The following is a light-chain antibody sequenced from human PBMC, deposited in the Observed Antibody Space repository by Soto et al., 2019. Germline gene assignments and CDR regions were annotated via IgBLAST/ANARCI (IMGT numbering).Light chain of an antibody. J-gene: IGKJ4*01. CDR1: QGINSA. V-gene: IGKV1-13*02. Sequence: AIQLTQSPSSLSASVGDRVTITCRASQGINSALAWYQQKPGKAPKLLIYDASSLESGVPSRFSGSGSGTDLTLPISSLQPEDFATYYCQQFNSYPSTFGGGTKVEIK. CDR3: QQFNSYPST. CDR2: DAS.